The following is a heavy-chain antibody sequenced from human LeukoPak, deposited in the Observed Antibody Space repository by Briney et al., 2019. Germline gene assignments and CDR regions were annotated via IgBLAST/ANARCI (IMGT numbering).Heavy chain of an antibody. V-gene: IGHV5-51*01. CDR1: GYTFTKYW. J-gene: IGHJ3*02. CDR2: IYPGDSDT. D-gene: IGHD3-9*01. Sequence: GESLKISCKASGYTFTKYWIGWVRQMPGKGLEWMGIIYPGDSDTGYSPSFQGQVTISADKSISTAYLQWSSLKASDTAMYYCARPQDYDILTGPDAFDIWGQGTMVTVSS. CDR3: ARPQDYDILTGPDAFDI.